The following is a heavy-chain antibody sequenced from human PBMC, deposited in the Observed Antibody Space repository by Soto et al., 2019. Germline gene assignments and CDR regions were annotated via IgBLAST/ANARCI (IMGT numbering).Heavy chain of an antibody. CDR1: GGSFSGYY. Sequence: QVQLQQWGAGLLKPSETLSLTCAVYGGSFSGYYWSWIRQPPGKGLEWIGEINHSGSTNYNPSLKSRVTISVDTSKNQFSLKLSSVTAADTAVYYCARGWEGDYDFWSGYIDGYYGMDVWGQGTTVTVSS. V-gene: IGHV4-34*01. CDR2: INHSGST. CDR3: ARGWEGDYDFWSGYIDGYYGMDV. J-gene: IGHJ6*02. D-gene: IGHD3-3*01.